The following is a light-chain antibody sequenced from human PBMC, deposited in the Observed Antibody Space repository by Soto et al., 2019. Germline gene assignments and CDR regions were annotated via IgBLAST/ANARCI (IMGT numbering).Light chain of an antibody. V-gene: IGLV1-47*01. CDR2: RNN. CDR1: SSNIGSNS. Sequence: QLVLTQPPSASGTPGQRVTISCSGSSSNIGSNSVYWYQQLPGTAPKLLIYRNNQRPSGVPDRFSGSKSGTSASLAISGLRSEDEAEYYCAAWDDSLSGVVFGGGTKVTVL. J-gene: IGLJ2*01. CDR3: AAWDDSLSGVV.